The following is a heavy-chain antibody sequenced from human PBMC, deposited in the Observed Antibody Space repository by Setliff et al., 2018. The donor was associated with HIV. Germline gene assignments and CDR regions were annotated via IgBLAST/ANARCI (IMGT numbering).Heavy chain of an antibody. D-gene: IGHD1-7*01. CDR1: GGSISSGDYY. CDR3: ASITGSTIDY. V-gene: IGHV4-30-4*08. J-gene: IGHJ4*02. CDR2: IYYSGST. Sequence: PSETLSLTCTVSGGSISSGDYYWTWIRQPPGEGLEWIGYIYYSGSTYYNPSLKSRVTISVDTSKNQFSLKLSSVTAADTAVYYCASITGSTIDYWGQGTLVTVSS.